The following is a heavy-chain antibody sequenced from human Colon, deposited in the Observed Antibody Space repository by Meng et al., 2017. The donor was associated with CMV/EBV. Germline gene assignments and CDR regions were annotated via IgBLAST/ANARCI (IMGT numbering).Heavy chain of an antibody. CDR3: AIPPDDLRRGPDHFDY. V-gene: IGHV5-51*01. D-gene: IGHD2-2*01. CDR2: IHPDDSHM. Sequence: GGSLRLSCKASGYSFTNYWIGWVRQVPGKGLEWMGIIHPDDSHMRHSPSFQGRVTFSVDKSISTAYLQWSSLKASDTAMYYCAIPPDDLRRGPDHFDYWGQGTLVTVSS. J-gene: IGHJ4*02. CDR1: GYSFTNYW.